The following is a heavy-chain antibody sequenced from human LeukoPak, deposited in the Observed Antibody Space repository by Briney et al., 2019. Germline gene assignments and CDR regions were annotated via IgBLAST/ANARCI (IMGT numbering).Heavy chain of an antibody. Sequence: GGSLRLSCAASGFTFSSYWITWVRQAPGKGLEWVANIKQDGSEKYYVDSVKGRFTISRDNARNSLYLQMNSLRAEDTAVYYCAKAIIGGQGTLVTVSS. V-gene: IGHV3-7*01. CDR1: GFTFSSYW. J-gene: IGHJ4*02. D-gene: IGHD3-16*02. CDR2: IKQDGSEK. CDR3: AKAII.